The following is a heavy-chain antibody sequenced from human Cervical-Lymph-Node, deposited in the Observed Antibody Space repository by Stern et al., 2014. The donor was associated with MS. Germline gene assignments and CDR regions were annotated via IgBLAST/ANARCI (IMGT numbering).Heavy chain of an antibody. V-gene: IGHV4-31*03. CDR1: GGSISSGGYY. CDR3: ARDPRPSWYYGMDV. CDR2: IYYSGGT. Sequence: QVQLQESGPGLVKPSQTLSLTCTVSGGSISSGGYYWSWIRQHPGQGLEWIGYIYYSGGTYYNPSLKSRVTISVDTSKNQFSLKLSSVTAADTAVYYCARDPRPSWYYGMDVWGQGTTVTVSS. J-gene: IGHJ6*02.